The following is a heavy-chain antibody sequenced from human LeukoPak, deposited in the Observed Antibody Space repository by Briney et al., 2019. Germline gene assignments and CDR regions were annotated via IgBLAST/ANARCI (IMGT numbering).Heavy chain of an antibody. V-gene: IGHV4-4*07. D-gene: IGHD3-3*01. CDR2: IYTSGST. Sequence: NASETLSLTCTVSGGSISSYYWSWIRQPAGKGLEWIGRIYTSGSTNYNPSLKSRVTMSVDTFRNQFSLKLSSVTAADTAVYYCARAGSIWSGYYRFDPWGQGTLVTVSS. J-gene: IGHJ5*02. CDR3: ARAGSIWSGYYRFDP. CDR1: GGSISSYY.